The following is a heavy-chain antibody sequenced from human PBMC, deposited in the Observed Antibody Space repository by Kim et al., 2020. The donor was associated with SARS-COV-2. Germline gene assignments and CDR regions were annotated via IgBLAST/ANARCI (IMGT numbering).Heavy chain of an antibody. D-gene: IGHD3-10*01. CDR1: GFTFDDYA. J-gene: IGHJ4*02. V-gene: IGHV3-9*01. Sequence: GGSLRLSCAASGFTFDDYAMHWVRQAPGKGLEWVSGISWNSGSIGYADSVKGRFTISRDNAKNSLYLQMNSLRAEDTALYYCAKAKGYGSGSPNDYWGQGTLVTVSS. CDR2: ISWNSGSI. CDR3: AKAKGYGSGSPNDY.